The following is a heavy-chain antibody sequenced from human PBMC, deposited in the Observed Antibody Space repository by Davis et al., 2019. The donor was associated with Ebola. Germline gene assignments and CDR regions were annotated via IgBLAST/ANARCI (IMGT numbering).Heavy chain of an antibody. J-gene: IGHJ4*02. CDR1: GYTFTDYF. Sequence: ASVKVSCKASGYTFTDYFMHWVRQAPGQGLEWMGRINPSSGDTKYAQKFQGRVTMTRDTSISTAYMEVSSLRSDDTAVYYCARTYYGDYRLDYWGQGTLVTVSS. CDR3: ARTYYGDYRLDY. CDR2: INPSSGDT. D-gene: IGHD4-17*01. V-gene: IGHV1-2*06.